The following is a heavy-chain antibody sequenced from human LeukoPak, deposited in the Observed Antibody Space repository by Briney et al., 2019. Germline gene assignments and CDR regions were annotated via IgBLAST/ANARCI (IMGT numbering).Heavy chain of an antibody. Sequence: SETLSLTCTVSGYSISSGYYWGWIRQPPGKGLEWIGSIYHSGTTYYNPSLKSRVTISVDTSKNQFSLKLSSVTAADTAVYYCARVKGRLSWFDPWGQGTLFTVSS. J-gene: IGHJ5*02. CDR3: ARVKGRLSWFDP. CDR1: GYSISSGYY. CDR2: IYHSGTT. V-gene: IGHV4-38-2*02.